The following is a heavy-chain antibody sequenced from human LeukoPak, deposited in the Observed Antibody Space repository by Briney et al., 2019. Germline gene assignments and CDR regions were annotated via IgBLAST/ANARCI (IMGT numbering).Heavy chain of an antibody. V-gene: IGHV4-38-2*02. CDR1: GYSISSGYY. D-gene: IGHD2-2*01. J-gene: IGHJ4*02. CDR2: IYHSGST. Sequence: SETLSLTCTVSGYSISSGYYWGWIRQPPGKGLEWIGSIYHSGSTYYNPSLKSRVTISVDTSKNQFSLKLSSVTAAVTAVYYCARGQYQLPDWGQGTLVTVSS. CDR3: ARGQYQLPD.